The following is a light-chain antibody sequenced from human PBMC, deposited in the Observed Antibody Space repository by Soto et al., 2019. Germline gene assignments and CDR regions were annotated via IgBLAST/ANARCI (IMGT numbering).Light chain of an antibody. CDR1: SSDVGSYNY. CDR2: ASS. J-gene: IGLJ1*01. Sequence: QSVLAQPASVSGSPGQSITISCTGTSSDVGSYNYVSWYQQHPGKAPRLMIYASSNRPSGVSHRFSGSRSGNTASLTISGLQAEDEADYFCCSYTSGSTLYVFGSGTKVTVL. CDR3: CSYTSGSTLYV. V-gene: IGLV2-14*01.